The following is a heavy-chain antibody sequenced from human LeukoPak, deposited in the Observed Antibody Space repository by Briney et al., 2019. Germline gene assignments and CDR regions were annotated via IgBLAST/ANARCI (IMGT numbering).Heavy chain of an antibody. Sequence: GGSLRLSCAASGFTFGSFSMTWVRQAPGKGLEWVSTISSSGTYIYYADSVKGRFTISRDNAKNSLYLRMDSLRAEDTAVYYCARYSGGYYSFHNWGQGTPVTVSS. CDR2: ISSSGTYI. CDR1: GFTFGSFS. D-gene: IGHD1-26*01. CDR3: ARYSGGYYSFHN. J-gene: IGHJ4*02. V-gene: IGHV3-21*04.